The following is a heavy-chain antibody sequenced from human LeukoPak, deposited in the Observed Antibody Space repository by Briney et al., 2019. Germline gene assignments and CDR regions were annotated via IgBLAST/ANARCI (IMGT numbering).Heavy chain of an antibody. J-gene: IGHJ4*02. CDR2: ISGSGGST. CDR3: AKSNPTYYDILTGLFDY. CDR1: GFTFSSYA. V-gene: IGHV3-23*01. Sequence: GGSLRLSCAASGFTFSSYAMGWVRQAPGKGLEWVSAISGSGGSTYYADSVKGRFTISRDNSKNTLYPQMNSLRAEDTAVYYCAKSNPTYYDILTGLFDYWGQGTLVTVSS. D-gene: IGHD3-9*01.